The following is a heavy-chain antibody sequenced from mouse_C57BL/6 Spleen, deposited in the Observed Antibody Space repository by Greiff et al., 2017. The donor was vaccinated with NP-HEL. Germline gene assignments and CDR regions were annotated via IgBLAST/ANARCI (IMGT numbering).Heavy chain of an antibody. CDR1: GYSITSGYY. J-gene: IGHJ2*01. CDR2: ISYDGSN. D-gene: IGHD2-1*01. Sequence: EVKLEESGPGLVKPSQSLSLTCSVTGYSITSGYYWNWIRQFPGNKLEWMGYISYDGSNNYNPSLKNRISITRDTSKNQFFLKLNSVTTEDTATYYCAKGCNYFTFDYWGQGTTLTVSS. CDR3: AKGCNYFTFDY. V-gene: IGHV3-6*01.